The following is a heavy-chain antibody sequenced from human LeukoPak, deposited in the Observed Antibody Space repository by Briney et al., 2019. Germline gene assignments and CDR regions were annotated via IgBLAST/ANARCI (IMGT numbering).Heavy chain of an antibody. CDR3: ARRGHYYDTNGYYYFDY. CDR1: GGSMSSYY. V-gene: IGHV4-59*01. J-gene: IGHJ4*02. Sequence: SETLSLTCTVSGGSMSSYYWSWIRQSPGEGLEWIGSVYYSGSTNYSPSLKSRVTISVDTSKNQFSLTLSSVTAADTAMYYCARRGHYYDTNGYYYFDYWGQGTLVTVSS. D-gene: IGHD3-22*01. CDR2: VYYSGST.